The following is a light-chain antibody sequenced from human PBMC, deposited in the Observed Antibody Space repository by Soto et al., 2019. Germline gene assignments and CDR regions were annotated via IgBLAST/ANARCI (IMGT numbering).Light chain of an antibody. J-gene: IGLJ2*01. V-gene: IGLV2-14*03. Sequence: QSALTQPASVSGSPGQSITISCTGTSSDVGGYDYVSWYQHHPGKAPKLMIYDVSVRPSGVSNRFSGSKSGNTASLTISGLQAEDEADYYCSSYTSSSTPVVFGGGTKLTVL. CDR2: DVS. CDR3: SSYTSSSTPVV. CDR1: SSDVGGYDY.